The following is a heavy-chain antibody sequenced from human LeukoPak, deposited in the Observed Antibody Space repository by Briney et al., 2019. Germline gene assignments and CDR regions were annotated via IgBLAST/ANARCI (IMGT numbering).Heavy chain of an antibody. V-gene: IGHV3-23*01. D-gene: IGHD3-22*01. CDR2: ISGYVGIT. CDR3: AKDPLNYYDSSGYYPGEAFDI. Sequence: GGSLRLSCAASGFTFSSYAMSCVRPTPGKGLEWVSAISGYVGITYYADSVKGRFTISRDNSKNTLYLQMNSLRDEDTAVYYCAKDPLNYYDSSGYYPGEAFDIWGQGTMVTVSS. CDR1: GFTFSSYA. J-gene: IGHJ3*02.